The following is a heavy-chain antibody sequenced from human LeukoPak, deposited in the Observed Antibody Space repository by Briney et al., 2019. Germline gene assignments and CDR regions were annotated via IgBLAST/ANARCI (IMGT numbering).Heavy chain of an antibody. J-gene: IGHJ3*02. CDR3: ARDELAGTRAFDI. V-gene: IGHV3-21*01. Sequence: GGSLRLSCAASGFTFSSYSMNWVRQAPGKGLEWVSSISSSSSYIYYADSVKGRFTISRDNAKNSLYLQMNSLRAEDTAVYYCARDELAGTRAFDIWGQGTMVTVSS. D-gene: IGHD6-19*01. CDR1: GFTFSSYS. CDR2: ISSSSSYI.